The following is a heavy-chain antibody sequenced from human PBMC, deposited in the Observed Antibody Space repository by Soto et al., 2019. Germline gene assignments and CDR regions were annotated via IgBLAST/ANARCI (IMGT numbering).Heavy chain of an antibody. V-gene: IGHV4-34*01. CDR2: INHSGST. D-gene: IGHD1-26*01. J-gene: IGHJ4*02. CDR1: GGSFSGYY. Sequence: QVQLQQWGAGLLKPSETLSLTCAVYGGSFSGYYWSWIRQPPGKGLEWIGEINHSGSTNYNPSLKSRVTISVDTSKNQFSLKLSSVTAADTAVYYGASSRVGLPFIFDYWGQGTLVTVSS. CDR3: ASSRVGLPFIFDY.